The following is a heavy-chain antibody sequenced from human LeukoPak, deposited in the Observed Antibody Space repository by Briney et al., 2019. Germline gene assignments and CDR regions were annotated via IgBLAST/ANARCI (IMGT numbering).Heavy chain of an antibody. D-gene: IGHD3-9*01. CDR3: ARSLPYDILTGYYLFDY. V-gene: IGHV3-21*01. CDR2: ISSSSSYI. Sequence: GGPLRLSCAASGFTFSSYSMNWVRQAPGKGLEWVSSISSSSSYIYYADSVKGRFTISRDNAKNSLYLQMNSLRAEDTAVYYCARSLPYDILTGYYLFDYWGQGTLVTVSS. CDR1: GFTFSSYS. J-gene: IGHJ4*02.